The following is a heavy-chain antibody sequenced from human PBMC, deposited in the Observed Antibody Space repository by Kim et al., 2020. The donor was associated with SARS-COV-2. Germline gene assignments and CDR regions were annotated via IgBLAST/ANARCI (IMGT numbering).Heavy chain of an antibody. Sequence: TTEEAASVKGRFTISRDDSKSIAYLQMNSLKTEDTAVYYCTRGQWLVFNYWGQGTLVTVSS. V-gene: IGHV3-49*02. D-gene: IGHD6-19*01. J-gene: IGHJ4*02. CDR2: TT. CDR3: TRGQWLVFNY.